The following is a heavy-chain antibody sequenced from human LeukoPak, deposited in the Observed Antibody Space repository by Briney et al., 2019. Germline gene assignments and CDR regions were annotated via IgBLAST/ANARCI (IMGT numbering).Heavy chain of an antibody. J-gene: IGHJ6*02. CDR1: GYTFTSYD. CDR3: ARGRTYYDFWTYYYYYYGMDV. CDR2: MNPNSGNT. D-gene: IGHD3-3*01. V-gene: IGHV1-8*01. Sequence: ASVKVSCKASGYTFTSYDINWVRQATGQGLEWMGWMNPNSGNTGYEQKFQGRVTMTRNTSISTAYMELSSPRSEDTAAYYCARGRTYYDFWTYYYYYYGMDVWGQGTTVTVSS.